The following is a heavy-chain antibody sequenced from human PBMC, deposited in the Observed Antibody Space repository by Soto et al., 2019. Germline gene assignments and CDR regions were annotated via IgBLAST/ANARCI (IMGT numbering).Heavy chain of an antibody. D-gene: IGHD4-17*01. V-gene: IGHV4-39*01. CDR3: ASPLTVYNYYGMDV. CDR2: TYYSGST. Sequence: PSETLSLTCTVSGGSISSSSYYWGWIRQPPGKGLEWIGSTYYSGSTYYNPSLKSRVTISVDTSKNQFSLKLSSVTAADTAVYYCASPLTVYNYYGMDVWGQGTTVTVSS. J-gene: IGHJ6*02. CDR1: GGSISSSSYY.